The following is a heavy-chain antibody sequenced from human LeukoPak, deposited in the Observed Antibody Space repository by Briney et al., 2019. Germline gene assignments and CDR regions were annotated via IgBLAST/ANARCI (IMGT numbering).Heavy chain of an antibody. CDR2: INHSGST. D-gene: IGHD3-22*01. V-gene: IGHV4-34*01. Sequence: SETLSLTCAVYGGSFSGYYWSWIRQPPGKGLEWIGEINHSGSTNYNPSLKSRVTISIDTSKNQFSLKLSSVTAADTAVYYCARQPMIDYYYYYYYMDVWGRGTTVTISS. CDR3: ARQPMIDYYYYYYYMDV. J-gene: IGHJ6*03. CDR1: GGSFSGYY.